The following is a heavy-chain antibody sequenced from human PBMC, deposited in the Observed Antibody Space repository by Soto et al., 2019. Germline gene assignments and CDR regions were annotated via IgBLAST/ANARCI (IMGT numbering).Heavy chain of an antibody. CDR1: GFTFSTYG. J-gene: IGHJ4*02. Sequence: QVQLVESGGGVVQPGRSLRLSCAASGFTFSTYGMHWVRQAPGKGLEWVAVMSYDGSNKNYADSVKGRFTISRDNSKNTLYLQMNSLRAEDTAVYYCARSDYKIYYFESWGQGTLVTVSS. V-gene: IGHV3-30*03. D-gene: IGHD4-4*01. CDR3: ARSDYKIYYFES. CDR2: MSYDGSNK.